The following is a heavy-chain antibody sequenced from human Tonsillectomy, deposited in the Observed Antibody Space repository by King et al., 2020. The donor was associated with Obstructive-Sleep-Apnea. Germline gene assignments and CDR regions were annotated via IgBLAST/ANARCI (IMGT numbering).Heavy chain of an antibody. Sequence: VQLVESGGGLVQPGGSLRLSCAASGFTFSSYWMSWVRKAPGKGLEWVANIKQDGSGKYYVDSVKGRFTISRDNAKNSLYLQMNSLRAEDTAVYYCAREGQQLALDYWGQGTLVTVSS. CDR2: IKQDGSGK. CDR3: AREGQQLALDY. CDR1: GFTFSSYW. V-gene: IGHV3-7*01. D-gene: IGHD6-13*01. J-gene: IGHJ4*02.